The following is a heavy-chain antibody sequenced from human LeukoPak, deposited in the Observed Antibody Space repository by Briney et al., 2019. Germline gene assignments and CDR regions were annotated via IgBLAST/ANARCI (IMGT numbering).Heavy chain of an antibody. J-gene: IGHJ4*02. V-gene: IGHV3-30*03. CDR3: ARDLSPVVRASPMGY. Sequence: PGGSLRLSCAASGFTFTSYGMHWVRQSPGKGLEWVALITYDGYYKYYSDSVKGRFTISSDTSKNTLYLQMNSLRAEDTAIYYCARDLSPVVRASPMGYWGQGTLSPSRQ. D-gene: IGHD3-10*01. CDR1: GFTFTSYG. CDR2: ITYDGYYK.